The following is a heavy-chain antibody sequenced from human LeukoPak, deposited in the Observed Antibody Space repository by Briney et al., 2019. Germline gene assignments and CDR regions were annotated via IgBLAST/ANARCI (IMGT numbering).Heavy chain of an antibody. CDR2: ISDSGST. CDR1: GGSISSRSYY. CDR3: ARESGGSSHFDY. V-gene: IGHV4-39*02. D-gene: IGHD1-26*01. Sequence: SETLSLTYTVSGGSISSRSYYWGWIRQPPGKGLEWIGKISDSGSTYYSPSLRSRVTISIDMSKNQFSLKLSSVTATDTAVYYCARESGGSSHFDYWGQGTLVTVSS. J-gene: IGHJ4*02.